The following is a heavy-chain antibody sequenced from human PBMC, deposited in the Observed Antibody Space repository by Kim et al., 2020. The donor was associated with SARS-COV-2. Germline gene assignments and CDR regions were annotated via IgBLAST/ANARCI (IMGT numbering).Heavy chain of an antibody. Sequence: SETLSLTCTVSGGSISSYYWSWIRQPPGKGLEWIGFIYYSGRTNYNPYLKSRVTISVDTSKNQFSLKLSSVTAADTAVSYCAREIRPGRGDSYGWAGYY. CDR2: IYYSGRT. CDR3: AREIRPGRGDSYGWAGYY. V-gene: IGHV4-59*01. J-gene: IGHJ6*01. CDR1: GGSISSYY. D-gene: IGHD5-18*01.